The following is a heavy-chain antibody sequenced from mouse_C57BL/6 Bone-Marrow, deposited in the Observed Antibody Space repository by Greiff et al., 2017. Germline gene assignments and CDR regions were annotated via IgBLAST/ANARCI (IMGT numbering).Heavy chain of an antibody. J-gene: IGHJ3*01. CDR2: IHPNSGST. CDR1: GYTFTSYG. CDR3: ARDGYFAY. D-gene: IGHD2-3*01. Sequence: QVQLQQSGAELARPGASVQLSCKASGYTFTSYGISWVKQRTGQGLAWIGMIHPNSGSTNYNEKFKSKATLTVDKSSSTAYMQLSSLTSEDSAVYYCARDGYFAYWGQGTLVTVSA. V-gene: IGHV1-81*01.